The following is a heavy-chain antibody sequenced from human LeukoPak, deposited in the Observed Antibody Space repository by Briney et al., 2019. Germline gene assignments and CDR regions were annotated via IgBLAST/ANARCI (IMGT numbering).Heavy chain of an antibody. J-gene: IGHJ4*02. CDR1: GFSFRSFA. CDR3: AKEMGRDLDT. V-gene: IGHV3-33*06. Sequence: SGTSVRLLCAVWGFSFRSFAILGLRPAPGRGVEWVAVIWYDGSKRYHADSVEGRFTISRNNHKDTACLQMSGLTVEDTAVYYCAKEMGRDLDTWGQGTLVTVSS. D-gene: IGHD3/OR15-3a*01. CDR2: IWYDGSKR.